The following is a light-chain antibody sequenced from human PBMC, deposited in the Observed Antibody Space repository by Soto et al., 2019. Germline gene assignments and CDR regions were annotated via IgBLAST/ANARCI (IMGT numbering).Light chain of an antibody. Sequence: EIVLTQSPDTLSLSPGERATLSCRASQSVSSYLAWYQQKPGQAPRLLIYDASNKATGIPARFSGSGSGTDFTLTISSLEPEDFAVYYCKQRSNWPLTCGGGTKVEIK. CDR2: DAS. CDR3: KQRSNWPLT. V-gene: IGKV3-11*01. J-gene: IGKJ4*01. CDR1: QSVSSY.